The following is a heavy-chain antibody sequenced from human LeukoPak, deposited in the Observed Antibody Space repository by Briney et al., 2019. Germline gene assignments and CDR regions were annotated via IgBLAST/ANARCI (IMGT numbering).Heavy chain of an antibody. J-gene: IGHJ5*02. D-gene: IGHD6-19*01. CDR2: IYYSGRT. CDR3: ARDPGYSSGWYGNWFDP. V-gene: IGHV4-59*01. CDR1: GGSISTYY. Sequence: SETLSLTCTVSGGSISTYYWSWIRQPPGKGLEWIGYIYYSGRTSYNPSLKSRVTISIDTSKNQFSLRLSSVTAADTAVYYCARDPGYSSGWYGNWFDPWGQGTLVTVSS.